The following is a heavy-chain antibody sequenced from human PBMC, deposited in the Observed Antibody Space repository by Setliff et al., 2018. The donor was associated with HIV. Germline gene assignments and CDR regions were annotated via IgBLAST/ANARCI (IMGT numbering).Heavy chain of an antibody. D-gene: IGHD4-17*01. CDR2: FYYSGST. CDR1: GGSISSSSYY. CDR3: ATSLRGEVRAFDI. V-gene: IGHV4-39*07. Sequence: PSETLSLTCTVSGGSISSSSYYWGWIRQPPGKGLEWIGSFYYSGSTYYNPSLKSRVTISVDTSKNQFSLRLSSVNVADTAIYYCATSLRGEVRAFDIWGLVTLVTVSS. J-gene: IGHJ3*02.